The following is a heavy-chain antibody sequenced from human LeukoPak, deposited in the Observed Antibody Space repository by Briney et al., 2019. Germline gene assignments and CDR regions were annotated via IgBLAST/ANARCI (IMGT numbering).Heavy chain of an antibody. CDR2: IYNSGST. CDR1: GYSISSGYY. D-gene: IGHD3-9*01. J-gene: IGHJ5*02. V-gene: IGHV4-38-2*02. CDR3: ARSLYDILTGGYNWFDP. Sequence: SETLSLTCTVSGYSISSGYYWGWIRQPPGKGLEWIGSIYNSGSTYYNPSLKSRITISVDTSKNQFSLKLSSVTAADTAVYYCARSLYDILTGGYNWFDPWGQGTLVTVSS.